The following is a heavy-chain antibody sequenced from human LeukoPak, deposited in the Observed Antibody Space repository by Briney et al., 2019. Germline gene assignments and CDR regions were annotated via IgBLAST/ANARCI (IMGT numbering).Heavy chain of an antibody. CDR1: GFTFSGYE. V-gene: IGHV3-48*03. CDR3: ARARYRSSWSFYQDNLFDY. J-gene: IGHJ4*02. D-gene: IGHD6-13*01. CDR2: ISSSGSTI. Sequence: GGSLRLTCAASGFTFSGYEMNWVRQAPGKGLEWVSYISSSGSTIYYADSVKGRFTISRDNAKNSLYLQMNSLRAEDTAVYYCARARYRSSWSFYQDNLFDYWGQGTLVTVSS.